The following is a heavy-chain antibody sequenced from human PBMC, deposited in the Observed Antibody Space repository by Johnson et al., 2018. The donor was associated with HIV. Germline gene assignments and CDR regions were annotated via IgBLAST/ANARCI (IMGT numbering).Heavy chain of an antibody. CDR3: ARRCSSSSCSHGAFDI. Sequence: VQLVESGGGLVQPGGSLRLSCAASGFTVSSTYMSWVRQAPGKGLEWLSVLYSDGRTFYADSVKGRFTISRDSSKNTLFRHMNSLRAEDTAMYYCARRCSSSSCSHGAFDIWGQGTVVTVSS. V-gene: IGHV3-53*01. J-gene: IGHJ3*02. CDR1: GFTVSSTY. D-gene: IGHD2-2*01. CDR2: LYSDGRT.